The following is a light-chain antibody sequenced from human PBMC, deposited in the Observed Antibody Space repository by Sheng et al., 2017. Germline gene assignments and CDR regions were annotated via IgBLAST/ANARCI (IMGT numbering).Light chain of an antibody. V-gene: IGLV2-14*03. J-gene: IGLJ2*01. Sequence: QSALTQPASVSGSPGQSITISCTGTSSDVGNYDYVSWYQQHPGKAPKLMIYDVSNRPSGVSNRFSGSKSGNTASLTISGLQADNEAEYYCSSYTTSNTVIFGGGTKLTVL. CDR1: SSDVGNYDY. CDR2: DVS. CDR3: SSYTTSNTVI.